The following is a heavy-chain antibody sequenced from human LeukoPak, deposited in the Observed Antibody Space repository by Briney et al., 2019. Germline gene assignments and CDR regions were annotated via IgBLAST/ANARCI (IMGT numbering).Heavy chain of an antibody. J-gene: IGHJ6*02. CDR1: GITLSDYW. Sequence: GGSLRLSCAASGITLSDYWMFWVRQGPGKGLVHVSRIESDGTRTVYADSVKGRFTISRDNAKNTMYLQMNSLRAEDTAVYYCARDNNKWERGGYYYYGMDVWGQGTTVTVSS. CDR3: ARDNNKWERGGYYYYGMDV. V-gene: IGHV3-74*03. CDR2: IESDGTRT. D-gene: IGHD1-26*01.